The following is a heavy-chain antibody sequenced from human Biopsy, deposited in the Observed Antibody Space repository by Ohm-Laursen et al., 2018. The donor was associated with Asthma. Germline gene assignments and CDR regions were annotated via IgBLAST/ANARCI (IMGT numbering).Heavy chain of an antibody. CDR2: ISYDGSNK. V-gene: IGHV3-30*03. Sequence: FPRLSCAASGFTFSSYGMHWVRQAPGKGLEWVAVISYDGSNKYYADSVKGRFTISRDNSKNTLYLQMNSLRAEDTAVYYCASQSSGPDFWSGYYYFDYWGQGTLVTVSS. D-gene: IGHD3-3*01. CDR1: GFTFSSYG. CDR3: ASQSSGPDFWSGYYYFDY. J-gene: IGHJ4*02.